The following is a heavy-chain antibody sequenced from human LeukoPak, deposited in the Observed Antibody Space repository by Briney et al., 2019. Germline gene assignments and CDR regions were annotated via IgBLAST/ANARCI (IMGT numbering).Heavy chain of an antibody. CDR1: GGSVSSGGYY. D-gene: IGHD4-17*01. CDR3: VKEPPKDNGGGGNVAFDL. Sequence: ETLSLTCTVSGGSVSSGGYYWTWVRQAPGKGLEWVSAIGGGGGSTYYGDSVKGRFTVSRDNSKNTVYLQMNSLRAEDTAVYYCVKEPPKDNGGGGNVAFDLWGRGTLVIVSS. J-gene: IGHJ2*01. V-gene: IGHV3-23*01. CDR2: IGGGGGST.